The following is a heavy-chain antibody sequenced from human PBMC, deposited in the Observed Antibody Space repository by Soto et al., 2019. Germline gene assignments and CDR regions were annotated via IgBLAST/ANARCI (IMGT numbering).Heavy chain of an antibody. CDR3: ARAFYYGSGLLDY. CDR2: ISFAENNK. CDR1: GFTFNTYA. J-gene: IGHJ4*02. Sequence: PGGSLRLSCAASGFTFNTYAMHWVRQAPGKGLEWVAVISFAENNKYYADSVKGRLTISRDNSKNTLYLQMSSLRAEDTAVYYCARAFYYGSGLLDYWGQGALVTVSS. V-gene: IGHV3-30-3*01. D-gene: IGHD3-10*01.